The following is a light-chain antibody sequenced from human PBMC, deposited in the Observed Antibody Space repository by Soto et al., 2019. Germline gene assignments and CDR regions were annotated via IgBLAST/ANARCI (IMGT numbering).Light chain of an antibody. CDR3: QQSYSTPPT. CDR1: QSISSY. J-gene: IGKJ5*01. Sequence: DIQMTQSPSSLSASVGDRFTITCRASQSISSYLNCYQQKPGKAPKLLIYAASSLQSGVPSRFSGSGSGTDFTLTISSLQPEDFATYYCQQSYSTPPTFGQGTRLEIK. V-gene: IGKV1-39*01. CDR2: AAS.